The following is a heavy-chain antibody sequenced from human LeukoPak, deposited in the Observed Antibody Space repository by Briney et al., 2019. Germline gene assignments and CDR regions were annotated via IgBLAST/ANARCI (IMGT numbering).Heavy chain of an antibody. J-gene: IGHJ3*02. D-gene: IGHD6-19*01. CDR3: ARSSSGPDPPDI. V-gene: IGHV3-74*01. CDR1: GFTFSSYW. Sequence: GGSLRLSCAASGFTFSSYWMHWVRQAPGKGPVWVSRINSDGTSTNYAGSVRGRFTISRDNAKNTVYLQMNSLRAEDTAVYYCARSSSGPDPPDIWGQGTMVTVSS. CDR2: INSDGTST.